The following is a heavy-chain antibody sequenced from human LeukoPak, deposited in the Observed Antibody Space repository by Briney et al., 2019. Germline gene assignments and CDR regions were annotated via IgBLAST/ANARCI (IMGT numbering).Heavy chain of an antibody. Sequence: ASVKVSCKTSGYTFTGYCVHWVRQAPGQGLEWMGRITPNSGDTIYAQKFQGRDTMTRDTSISAAYMELNSLTSDDTAIYYCARDLVGGIWSAGFWGQGTLVTVSS. V-gene: IGHV1-2*06. D-gene: IGHD3-3*01. CDR2: ITPNSGDT. CDR1: GYTFTGYC. J-gene: IGHJ4*02. CDR3: ARDLVGGIWSAGF.